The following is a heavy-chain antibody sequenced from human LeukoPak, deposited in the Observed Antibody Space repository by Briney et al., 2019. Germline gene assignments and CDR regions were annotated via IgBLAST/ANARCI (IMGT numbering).Heavy chain of an antibody. CDR1: GFIFSSYS. J-gene: IGHJ6*02. D-gene: IGHD2-15*01. Sequence: GGSLRLSCAASGFIFSSYSINWVRQAPGKGLEWVSSISSSSSYIYYADLVKGRFTISRDNAKNSLYLQTNSLRVEDTAVYYCAREVHSGYYGMDVWGQGATVTVSS. V-gene: IGHV3-21*01. CDR3: AREVHSGYYGMDV. CDR2: ISSSSSYI.